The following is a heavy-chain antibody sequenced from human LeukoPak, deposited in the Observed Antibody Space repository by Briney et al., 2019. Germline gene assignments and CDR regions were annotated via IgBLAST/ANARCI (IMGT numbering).Heavy chain of an antibody. V-gene: IGHV3-9*01. CDR2: ISWNSGSI. Sequence: GGSLRLSCAASGFTFDDYAMHWVRQAPGKGLEWVSGISWNSGSIGYADSVKGRFTISRDNAKNSLYLQMNSLRAEDTALYYCAKEYSSGYYFDYWGQGTLVTVSS. J-gene: IGHJ4*02. CDR1: GFTFDDYA. D-gene: IGHD3-22*01. CDR3: AKEYSSGYYFDY.